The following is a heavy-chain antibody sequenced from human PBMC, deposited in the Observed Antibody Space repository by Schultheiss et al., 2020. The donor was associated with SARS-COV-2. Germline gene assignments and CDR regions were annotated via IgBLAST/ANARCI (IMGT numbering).Heavy chain of an antibody. J-gene: IGHJ4*02. CDR3: ARDLYYYVSSGYYSDY. Sequence: GGSLRLSCAASGFTFDDYAMHWVRQAPGKGLEWVSGISWNSGSIGYADSVKGRFTISRDNAKNTVYLQMNSLRAEDTAVYYCARDLYYYVSSGYYSDYWGQGTLVTVSS. CDR1: GFTFDDYA. D-gene: IGHD3-22*01. CDR2: ISWNSGSI. V-gene: IGHV3-9*01.